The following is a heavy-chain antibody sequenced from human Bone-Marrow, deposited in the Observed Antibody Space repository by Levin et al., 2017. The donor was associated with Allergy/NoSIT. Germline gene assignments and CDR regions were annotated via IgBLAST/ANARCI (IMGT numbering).Heavy chain of an antibody. D-gene: IGHD2-2*01. CDR1: GFTFSSYG. CDR3: AKDGRTVYCSSTSCDPPSY. J-gene: IGHJ4*02. CDR2: ISHDGSNK. V-gene: IGHV3-30*18. Sequence: PGGSLRLSCAASGFTFSSYGMHWVRQAPGKGLEWVAVISHDGSNKYYADSVKGRFTISRDNSKNTLYLQMNSLRAEDTAVYYCAKDGRTVYCSSTSCDPPSYWGQGTLVTVSS.